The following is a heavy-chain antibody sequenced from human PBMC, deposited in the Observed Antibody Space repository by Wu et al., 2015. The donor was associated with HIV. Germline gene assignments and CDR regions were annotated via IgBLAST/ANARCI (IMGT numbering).Heavy chain of an antibody. D-gene: IGHD5-12*01. CDR3: ARPYSGYAYDIFDI. V-gene: IGHV1-69*13. CDR1: GGTFSSDA. J-gene: IGHJ3*02. Sequence: QSGAEVKKPGSSVKVSCKASGGTFSSDAVSWVRQAPGQGLEWMGKIIPVFDTTKYAQKFQSRLTITADESTSTVFMELSSLKSDDTAVYYCARPYSGYAYDIFDIWGQGTMVSVSS. CDR2: IIPVFDTT.